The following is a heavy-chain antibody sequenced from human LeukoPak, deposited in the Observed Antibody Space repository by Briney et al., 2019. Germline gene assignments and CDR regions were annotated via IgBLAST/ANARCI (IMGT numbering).Heavy chain of an antibody. J-gene: IGHJ4*02. CDR1: GGSISSSSYY. Sequence: SSETLSLTCTVSGGSISSSSYYWGWTRQPPGKGLEWIGSIYYSGSTYYNPSLKSRVTISVDTSKNQFSLKLSSVTAADTAVYYCARHGRSELRYFDHHRYYFDYWGQGTLVTVSS. D-gene: IGHD3-9*01. CDR3: ARHGRSELRYFDHHRYYFDY. CDR2: IYYSGST. V-gene: IGHV4-39*01.